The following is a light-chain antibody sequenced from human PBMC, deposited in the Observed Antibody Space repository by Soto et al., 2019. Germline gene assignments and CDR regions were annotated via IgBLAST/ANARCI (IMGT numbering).Light chain of an antibody. V-gene: IGLV2-14*01. CDR3: TSYTSSSTYV. Sequence: QSALSQPASVSGSPGQSITISCTGTSSDVGGFEYVSWYQQHPGRAPKLMIYEVSNRPSGVSNRFSGSKSGTTASLTISGLQTEDEAEYYCTSYTSSSTYVFGTGTKLTVL. J-gene: IGLJ1*01. CDR2: EVS. CDR1: SSDVGGFEY.